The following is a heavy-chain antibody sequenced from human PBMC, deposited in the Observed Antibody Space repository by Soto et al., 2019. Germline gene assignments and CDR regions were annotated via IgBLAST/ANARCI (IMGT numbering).Heavy chain of an antibody. D-gene: IGHD1-26*01. V-gene: IGHV1-69*01. CDR3: ARDGGWAEGYGMDV. CDR2: IIPIFGTA. CDR1: GGTFSSYA. J-gene: IGHJ6*02. Sequence: QVQLVQSGAEVKKPGSSVKVSCKASGGTFSSYAISWVRQAPGQGLEWLGGIIPIFGTANYAQKFQGRVTMTADESTSPAYMELRSLRAEDTAVYYGARDGGWAEGYGMDVWGQGTTVTVSS.